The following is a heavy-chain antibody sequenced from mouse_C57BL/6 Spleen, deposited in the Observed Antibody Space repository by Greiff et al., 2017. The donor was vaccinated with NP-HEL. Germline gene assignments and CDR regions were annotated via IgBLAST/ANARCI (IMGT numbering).Heavy chain of an antibody. J-gene: IGHJ4*01. CDR2: IYPGSGST. CDR1: GYTFTSYW. CDR3: AREGDYYAMDY. V-gene: IGHV1-55*01. Sequence: VQLQQPGAELVKPGASVKMSCKASGYTFTSYWITWVKQRPGQGLEWIGDIYPGSGSTNYNEKFKSKATLTVDTSSSTSYMQLSSLTSDVSAVYYCAREGDYYAMDYWGQGTSVTVSS.